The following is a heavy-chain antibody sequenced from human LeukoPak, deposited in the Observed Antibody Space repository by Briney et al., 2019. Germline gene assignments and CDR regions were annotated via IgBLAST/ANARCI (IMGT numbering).Heavy chain of an antibody. Sequence: SETLSLTCAVSGYSISSGYYWGWIRQPPGKGLEWIGSIYYSGSTYYNPSLKSRVTISVDTSKNQFSLKLSSVTAADTAVYYCASTIFGVVIMSFYFDYWGQGTLVTVSS. D-gene: IGHD3-3*01. CDR1: GYSISSGYY. CDR3: ASTIFGVVIMSFYFDY. CDR2: IYYSGST. V-gene: IGHV4-38-2*01. J-gene: IGHJ4*02.